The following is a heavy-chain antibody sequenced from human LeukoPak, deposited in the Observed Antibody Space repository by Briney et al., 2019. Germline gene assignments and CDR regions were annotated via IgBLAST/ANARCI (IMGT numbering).Heavy chain of an antibody. V-gene: IGHV4-34*01. D-gene: IGHD1-14*01. J-gene: IGHJ2*01. CDR2: INHSGSA. CDR3: ARGGTVSTSWCLDL. CDR1: GGSFSDYY. Sequence: SETLSLTCAVFGGSFSDYYWSWIRQPPGEGLQWIGEINHSGSANYNPSLKSRVTISVDTSKSQFSLKVNSVTAADTALYYCARGGTVSTSWCLDLWGRGTLVTVSS.